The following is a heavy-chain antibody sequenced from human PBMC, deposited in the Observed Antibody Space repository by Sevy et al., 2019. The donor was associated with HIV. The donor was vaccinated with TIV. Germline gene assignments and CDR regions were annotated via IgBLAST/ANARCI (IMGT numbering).Heavy chain of an antibody. J-gene: IGHJ4*02. D-gene: IGHD6-19*01. V-gene: IGHV3-7*01. CDR3: ARVFSGSAPGFDY. CDR2: IKQDGSQK. CDR1: GITFSESL. Sequence: GGSLRLSCASSGITFSESLMSWVRQAPGKGLEWVASIKQDGSQKYYVDSVKGRFSISRDNAKNSLYLQMNSLRGDDTALYYGARVFSGSAPGFDYWGQGTLVTVSS.